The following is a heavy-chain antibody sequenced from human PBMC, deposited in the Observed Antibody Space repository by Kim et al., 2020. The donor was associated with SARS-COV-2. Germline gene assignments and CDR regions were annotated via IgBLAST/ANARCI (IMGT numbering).Heavy chain of an antibody. V-gene: IGHV3-11*01. CDR2: INSRGDTL. Sequence: GGSLRLSCAASGFTFSDYYMSWIRQAPGKGLEWVLYINSRGDTLYYADFVKGRFTISRDNAKNSLYLQMNSLAVEDTAMYYCARGSYYYYYMDVWGKAT. CDR3: ARGSYYYYYMDV. J-gene: IGHJ6*03. CDR1: GFTFSDYY.